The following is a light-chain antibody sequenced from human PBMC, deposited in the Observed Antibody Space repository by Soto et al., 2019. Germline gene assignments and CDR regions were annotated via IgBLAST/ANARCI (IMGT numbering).Light chain of an antibody. V-gene: IGKV1-33*01. J-gene: IGKJ3*01. CDR1: QDVREY. Sequence: DIQMTQSPSSLSASVGDRVTITCQASQDVREYLSWYQQKARKAPKLLIYDASNLETGVPSRFSGSGSGTDFTFTISSLQPEDIATYYCQQRHNLPHTFGPGTKVDIK. CDR3: QQRHNLPHT. CDR2: DAS.